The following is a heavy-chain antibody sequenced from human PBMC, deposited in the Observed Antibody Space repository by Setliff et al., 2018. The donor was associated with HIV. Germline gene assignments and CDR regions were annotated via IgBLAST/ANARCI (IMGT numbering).Heavy chain of an antibody. CDR3: ARDPAPSSSASYFQH. Sequence: PSETLSLTCIVSGDSISGGRHYLSWIRQTAGKGLEWIGRIYPNGNTKYNPSLQSRVTISIDTAKNQFSLNLNSVTATDTAVYYCARDPAPSSSASYFQHWGQGTPVTVSS. CDR1: GDSISGGRHY. J-gene: IGHJ1*01. V-gene: IGHV4-61*02. D-gene: IGHD6-6*01. CDR2: IYPNGNT.